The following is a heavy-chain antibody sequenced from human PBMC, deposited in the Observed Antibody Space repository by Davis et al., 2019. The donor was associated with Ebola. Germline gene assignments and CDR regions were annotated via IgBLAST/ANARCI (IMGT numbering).Heavy chain of an antibody. Sequence: PGGSLRLSCAASGFSNFSYYNMFWVRQAPGEGLEWVAVIWHDGSNKYYADSVKGRFTISRDNSKNTLYLQMDSLRAEDTALYYCASNIGGSGTFYQDHWGQGTLVTVSS. CDR3: ASNIGGSGTFYQDH. D-gene: IGHD3-10*01. CDR1: GFSNFSYYN. J-gene: IGHJ4*02. CDR2: IWHDGSNK. V-gene: IGHV3-33*01.